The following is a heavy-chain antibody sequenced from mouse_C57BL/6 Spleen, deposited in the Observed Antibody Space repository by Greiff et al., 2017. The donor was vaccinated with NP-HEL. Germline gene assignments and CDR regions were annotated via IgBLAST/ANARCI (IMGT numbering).Heavy chain of an antibody. CDR1: GYTFTSYW. V-gene: IGHV1-55*01. J-gene: IGHJ4*01. D-gene: IGHD2-3*01. CDR2: IYPGSGST. CDR3: AWYDGYFYAMDY. Sequence: VKLMESGAELVKPGASVKMSCKASGYTFTSYWITWVKQRPGQGLEWIGDIYPGSGSTNYKEKFKSKATLPVDTSSSTAYMQLSSLTSEDSAVYYCAWYDGYFYAMDYWGQGTSVTVSS.